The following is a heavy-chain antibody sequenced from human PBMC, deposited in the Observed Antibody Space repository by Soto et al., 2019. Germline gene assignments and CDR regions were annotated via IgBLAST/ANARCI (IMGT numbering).Heavy chain of an antibody. D-gene: IGHD6-25*01. CDR1: GFTFSSYA. CDR3: AKFFAETGGSSGWPWSFHY. V-gene: IGHV3-23*01. J-gene: IGHJ4*02. Sequence: EVRLLESGGGLVQPGRSLRVSCAASGFTFSSYAMSWVRQAPGKGLEWVSAISGSGATTYYADSVKGRFTISRDNSESTLSLQMNSLRVEDTAIYYCAKFFAETGGSSGWPWSFHYWGQGTLVTVSS. CDR2: ISGSGATT.